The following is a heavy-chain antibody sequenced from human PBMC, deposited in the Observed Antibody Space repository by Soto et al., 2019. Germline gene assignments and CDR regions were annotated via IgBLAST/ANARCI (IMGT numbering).Heavy chain of an antibody. Sequence: GGSLRLSCAASGFTFSDYYMSWIRQAPGKGLEWVSYISSSGSTIYYADSVKGRFTISRDNAKNSLYLQMNSLRAEDTAVYYCARVYCSSTSCYVYYYYYMDVWGKGTTVTVSS. J-gene: IGHJ6*03. D-gene: IGHD2-2*01. CDR2: ISSSGSTI. V-gene: IGHV3-11*01. CDR3: ARVYCSSTSCYVYYYYYMDV. CDR1: GFTFSDYY.